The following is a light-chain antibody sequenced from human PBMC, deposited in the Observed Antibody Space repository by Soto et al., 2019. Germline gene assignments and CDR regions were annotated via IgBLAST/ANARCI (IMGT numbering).Light chain of an antibody. Sequence: QSALTQPASVAGSPGQSITISRTGTSSDVGGYKYVSWYQQHPGKAPKLMIYDIRNRHSGVSNRFSGSKSGNTASLTISGLQAGDEADYYCSSYTSSSTRVFGTGTKLTVL. V-gene: IGLV2-14*03. CDR2: DIR. CDR3: SSYTSSSTRV. CDR1: SSDVGGYKY. J-gene: IGLJ1*01.